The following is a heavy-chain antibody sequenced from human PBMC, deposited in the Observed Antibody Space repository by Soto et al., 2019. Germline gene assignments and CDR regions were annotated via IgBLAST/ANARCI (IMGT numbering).Heavy chain of an antibody. D-gene: IGHD3-22*01. V-gene: IGHV2-5*01. CDR3: AHRPYYYDSSGYYYVFDY. CDR1: GFSLSTSGVG. CDR2: IYWNDDK. Sequence: GSGPTLVNPTQTLTLTCTFSGFSLSTSGVGVGWIRQPPGKALEWLALIYWNDDKRYSPSLKSRLTITKDTSKNQVVLTMTNMDPVDTATYYCAHRPYYYDSSGYYYVFDYWGQGTLVTVSS. J-gene: IGHJ4*02.